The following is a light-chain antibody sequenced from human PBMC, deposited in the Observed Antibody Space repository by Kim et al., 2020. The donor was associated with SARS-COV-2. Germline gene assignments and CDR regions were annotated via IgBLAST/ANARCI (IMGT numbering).Light chain of an antibody. CDR1: QDISNY. CDR3: QKYDSVPWT. Sequence: ASVGDRVTITCRASQDISNYLAWYQQKPGKVPKLLIYAASSVQSGVPSRFGGSGSGTDFTLTITSLQPEDVATYYCQKYDSVPWTFGPGTKVYIK. CDR2: AAS. V-gene: IGKV1-27*01. J-gene: IGKJ1*01.